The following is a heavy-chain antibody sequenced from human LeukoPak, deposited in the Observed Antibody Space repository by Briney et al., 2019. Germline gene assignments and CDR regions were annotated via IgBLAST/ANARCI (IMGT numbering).Heavy chain of an antibody. J-gene: IGHJ4*02. CDR1: GFTFSDYY. CDR2: ISSSGSTK. CDR3: ARGGPIYCSGDSCYPGDY. D-gene: IGHD2-15*01. Sequence: PGGSLRLSCTASGFTFSDYYMSWIRQAPGKGLEWVSYISSSGSTKYYADSVKGRFTISRDNAKNSLYLQMNSLRAEDTAVYYCARGGPIYCSGDSCYPGDYWGQGTLVTVSS. V-gene: IGHV3-11*04.